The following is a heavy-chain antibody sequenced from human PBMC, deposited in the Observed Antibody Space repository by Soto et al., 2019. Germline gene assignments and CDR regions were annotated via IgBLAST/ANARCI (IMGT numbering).Heavy chain of an antibody. D-gene: IGHD2-2*01. Sequence: ASVKVSCKASGYTFTSYGISWVRQAPGQGLEWMGWISAYNGNTNYAQKLQGRVTMTTDTSTGTAYMELRSLRSDDTAVYYCARHDCISSSCYYYYYYGMDVWGQGTTVTVSS. V-gene: IGHV1-18*01. CDR3: ARHDCISSSCYYYYYYGMDV. CDR1: GYTFTSYG. CDR2: ISAYNGNT. J-gene: IGHJ6*02.